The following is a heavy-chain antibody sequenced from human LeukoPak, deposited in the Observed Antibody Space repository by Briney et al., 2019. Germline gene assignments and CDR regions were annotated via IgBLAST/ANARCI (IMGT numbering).Heavy chain of an antibody. J-gene: IGHJ4*02. CDR3: ASEPGGGGGSIHD. CDR1: GDSVSSNSAA. CDR2: TYYRSKWYS. D-gene: IGHD2-15*01. Sequence: PSQTLSLTCAISGDSVSSNSAAWNWIRQSPSRGLEWLGRTYYRSKWYSDYAGSVKSRITINADTSKNQFSLQLKSVTPEDTAEYYCASEPGGGGGSIHDWGQGTLVTVSS. V-gene: IGHV6-1*01.